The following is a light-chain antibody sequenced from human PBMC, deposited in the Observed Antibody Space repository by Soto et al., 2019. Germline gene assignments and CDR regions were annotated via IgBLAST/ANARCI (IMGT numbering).Light chain of an antibody. V-gene: IGLV2-11*01. CDR2: DVS. CDR1: SSDVGGYNY. CDR3: CSYAGRDTLYV. Sequence: QSALTQPRSVSGSPGQSVTISCTGTSSDVGGYNYVSWYQQHPGKAPKLMIYDVSERPSGVPDRFSGSKSGNTASLTISGLQAEDEADYSCCSYAGRDTLYVFGSGTKLTVL. J-gene: IGLJ1*01.